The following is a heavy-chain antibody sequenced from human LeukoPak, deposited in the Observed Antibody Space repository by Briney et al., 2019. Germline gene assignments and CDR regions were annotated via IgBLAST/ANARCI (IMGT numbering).Heavy chain of an antibody. J-gene: IGHJ3*02. V-gene: IGHV4-59*01. CDR2: IYYSGST. D-gene: IGHD2-21*02. Sequence: PSETLSLTRTVSGGSISSYYWSWIRQPPGKGLEWIGYIYYSGSTNYNPSLKSRVTISVDTSKNQFSLKLSSVTAADTAVYYCARVTYCGGDCYSDAFDIWGQGTMVTVSS. CDR1: GGSISSYY. CDR3: ARVTYCGGDCYSDAFDI.